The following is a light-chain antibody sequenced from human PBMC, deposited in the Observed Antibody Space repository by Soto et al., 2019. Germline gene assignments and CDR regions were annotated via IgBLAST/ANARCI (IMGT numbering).Light chain of an antibody. V-gene: IGKV1-39*01. CDR3: QQSYSTPS. CDR2: AAS. CDR1: QSISSY. J-gene: IGKJ1*01. Sequence: DIQLTQSPSFLTASVGDRVTITCRASQSISSYLNWYQQKPGKAPKLLIYAASSLQSGVPSRFSGSGSGTDFTLTISSLQPEDFATYYCQQSYSTPSFGQGTKV.